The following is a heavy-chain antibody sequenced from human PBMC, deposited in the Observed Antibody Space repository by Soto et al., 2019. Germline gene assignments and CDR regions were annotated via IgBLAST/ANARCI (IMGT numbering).Heavy chain of an antibody. CDR2: INHSGST. Sequence: PSETLSLTYAVYGGSFRGYYWSWIRQPPGEGLEWIWEINHSGSTNYNPSLKSRVTISVDTSKNQFSLKLSSVTAADTAVYYCAIGDPTYYAFWSGYHISVMDVWGQGTTVS. CDR1: GGSFRGYY. CDR3: AIGDPTYYAFWSGYHISVMDV. D-gene: IGHD3-3*01. V-gene: IGHV4-34*01. J-gene: IGHJ6*02.